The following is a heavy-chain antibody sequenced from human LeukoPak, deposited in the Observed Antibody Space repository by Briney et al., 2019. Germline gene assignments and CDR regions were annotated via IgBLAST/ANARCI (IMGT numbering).Heavy chain of an antibody. CDR3: ARLWDIVVVPAAGGYYFDY. CDR1: GGSISTYY. CDR2: INHSGST. Sequence: SETLSLTCTVSGGSISTYYWTWIRQPPGKGLEWIGEINHSGSTNYNPSLKSRVTISVDTSKNQFSLKLSSVTAADTAVYYCARLWDIVVVPAAGGYYFDYWGQGTLVTVSS. D-gene: IGHD2-2*01. J-gene: IGHJ4*02. V-gene: IGHV4-34*01.